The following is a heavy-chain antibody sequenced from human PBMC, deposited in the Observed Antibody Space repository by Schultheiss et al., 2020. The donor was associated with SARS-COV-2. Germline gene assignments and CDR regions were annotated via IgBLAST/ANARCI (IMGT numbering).Heavy chain of an antibody. CDR2: IYYSGST. CDR3: ARVGYYYDSSGYYPYYFDY. V-gene: IGHV4-31*03. CDR1: GGSISSYY. D-gene: IGHD3-22*01. Sequence: SETLSLTCTVSGGSISSYYWGWIRQHPGKGLEWIGYIYYSGSTYYNPSLKSRVTISVDTSKNQFSLKLSSVTAADTAVYYCARVGYYYDSSGYYPYYFDYWGQGTLVTVSS. J-gene: IGHJ4*02.